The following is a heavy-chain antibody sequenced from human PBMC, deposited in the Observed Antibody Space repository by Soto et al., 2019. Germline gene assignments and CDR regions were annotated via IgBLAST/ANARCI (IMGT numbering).Heavy chain of an antibody. CDR1: GGSISTTNW. J-gene: IGHJ5*02. Sequence: VQLQESGPGLVKPSGTLSLTCTVSGGSISTTNWWSWVRQSPGKGLEWIGEILHIVSTNYNPSLKSRVTIAIDQSENQFSLRLSSVTAADTAVYYCASGFDSDGLYNGGHPWGQGTLVSVSS. CDR3: ASGFDSDGLYNGGHP. CDR2: ILHIVST. D-gene: IGHD3-22*01. V-gene: IGHV4-4*02.